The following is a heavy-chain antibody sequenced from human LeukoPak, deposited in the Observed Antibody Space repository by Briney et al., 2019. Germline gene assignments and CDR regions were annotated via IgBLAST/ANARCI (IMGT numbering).Heavy chain of an antibody. CDR2: MSWNSGSI. CDR1: GFTFDDYA. J-gene: IGHJ4*02. CDR3: AKVRSCSGGSCYSAYFDY. Sequence: GGSLRLSCAASGFTFDDYAMHWVRHAPGKGLEWVSGMSWNSGSIGYADSVKGRFTISRHNAENSLYLQMNSLRAEDTALYYCAKVRSCSGGSCYSAYFDYWGQGTLVTVSS. D-gene: IGHD2-15*01. V-gene: IGHV3-9*01.